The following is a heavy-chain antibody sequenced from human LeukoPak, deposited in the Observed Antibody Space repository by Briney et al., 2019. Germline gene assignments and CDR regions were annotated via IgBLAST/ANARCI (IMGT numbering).Heavy chain of an antibody. D-gene: IGHD4-17*01. CDR2: IIPIFGTA. J-gene: IGHJ4*02. Sequence: ASVKVSCKASGGTFSSYAISWVRQAPGQGLEWMGGIIPIFGTANYAQKFQGGVTITADESTSTAYMELSSLRSEDTAVYYCARYLYGDYVMRDWGQGTLVTVSS. V-gene: IGHV1-69*01. CDR3: ARYLYGDYVMRD. CDR1: GGTFSSYA.